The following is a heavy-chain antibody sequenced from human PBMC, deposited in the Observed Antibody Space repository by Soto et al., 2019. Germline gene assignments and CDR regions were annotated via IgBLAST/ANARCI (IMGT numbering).Heavy chain of an antibody. D-gene: IGHD6-13*01. V-gene: IGHV4-59*01. CDR3: AREGVSSSWYYYYGLDV. J-gene: IGHJ6*02. CDR2: IYYSGST. CDR1: GGYISHNC. Sequence: SESHWLTGSVSGGYISHNCWDWIRQHQGKGLEWEGYIYYSGSTKYNASLKSRVTISVDTSKNQFSLKLSSVTAADTAVYYCAREGVSSSWYYYYGLDVWGQGPTVSVSS.